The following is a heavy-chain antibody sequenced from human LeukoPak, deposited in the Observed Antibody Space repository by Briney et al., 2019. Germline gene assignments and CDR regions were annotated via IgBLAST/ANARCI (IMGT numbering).Heavy chain of an antibody. V-gene: IGHV4-61*02. Sequence: RPSETLSLTCTVSGDSISSGSYYWSLIRQPAGKGLEWIGRIYTSGRTNYNPSLKSRLTISVDTSKNQFSLKLSSVTAADTAVYYCATTQWELHGGFDYWGQGNLVTVSS. CDR2: IYTSGRT. CDR1: GDSISSGSYY. J-gene: IGHJ4*02. CDR3: ATTQWELHGGFDY. D-gene: IGHD1-26*01.